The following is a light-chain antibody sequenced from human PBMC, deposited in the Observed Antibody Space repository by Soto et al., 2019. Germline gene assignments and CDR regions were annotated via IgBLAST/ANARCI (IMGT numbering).Light chain of an antibody. CDR1: QSISSY. J-gene: IGKJ1*01. CDR2: AAS. Sequence: DIQMTQSQSSLSASVGDRVTITCRASQSISSYLNWYQQKPGKAPKLLIYAASSLQSGVPSRFSGSGSGTDFTLTISSLQPEDFATYYCQQSYSSPWTFGQGTKVEIK. CDR3: QQSYSSPWT. V-gene: IGKV1-39*01.